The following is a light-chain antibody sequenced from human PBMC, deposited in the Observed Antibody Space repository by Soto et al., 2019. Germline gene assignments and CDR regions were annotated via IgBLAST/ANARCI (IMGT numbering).Light chain of an antibody. Sequence: EIVMTQSPVTLSVSPGETATLSCRASQSVSSNLAWYQQKPGQAPRLLIYGASTRATGIPARFSGSGSGTEFTLTISSLQSEDFAVYYCQQYNNWPPRGTFGQGTKVDIK. CDR2: GAS. J-gene: IGKJ1*01. CDR1: QSVSSN. CDR3: QQYNNWPPRGT. V-gene: IGKV3-15*01.